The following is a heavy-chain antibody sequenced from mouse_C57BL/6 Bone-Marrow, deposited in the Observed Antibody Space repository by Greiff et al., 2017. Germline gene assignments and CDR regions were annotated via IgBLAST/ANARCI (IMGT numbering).Heavy chain of an antibody. CDR2: INPYNGGT. D-gene: IGHD2-3*01. CDR1: GYTFTDYY. Sequence: VQLQQSGPVLVKPGASVKMSCKASGYTFTDYYMNWVKQSHGKSLEWIGVINPYNGGTSYNQKFKGKATLTVDKSSSTAYMELNSLTSEDSAVYYCARGADGYYETDAFAYWGQGTLVTVSA. CDR3: ARGADGYYETDAFAY. J-gene: IGHJ3*01. V-gene: IGHV1-19*01.